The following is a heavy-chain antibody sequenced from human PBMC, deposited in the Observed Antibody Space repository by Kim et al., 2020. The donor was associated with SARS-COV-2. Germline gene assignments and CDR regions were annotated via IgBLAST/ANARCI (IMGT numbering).Heavy chain of an antibody. Sequence: GGSLRLSCAASGFTFSSYSMNWVRQAPGKGLEWVSSISSSSSYIYYADSVKGRFTISRDNAKNSLYLQMNSLRAEDTAVYYCARSMAGGLLYFDYWGQGTLVTVSS. D-gene: IGHD6-19*01. V-gene: IGHV3-21*01. CDR1: GFTFSSYS. CDR3: ARSMAGGLLYFDY. CDR2: ISSSSSYI. J-gene: IGHJ4*02.